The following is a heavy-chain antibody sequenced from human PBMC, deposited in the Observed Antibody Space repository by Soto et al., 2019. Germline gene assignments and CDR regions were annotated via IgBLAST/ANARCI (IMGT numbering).Heavy chain of an antibody. Sequence: PSETLSLTCAVSGGSISSSNWWSWVRQPPGKGLEWIGEIYHSGSTNYNPSLKSRVTISVDTSKNQFSLKLSSVTAADTAVYYCARLIVDSYYYYGMDVWGQGTTVTVSS. CDR2: IYHSGST. D-gene: IGHD3-22*01. V-gene: IGHV4-4*02. CDR3: ARLIVDSYYYYGMDV. CDR1: GGSISSSNW. J-gene: IGHJ6*02.